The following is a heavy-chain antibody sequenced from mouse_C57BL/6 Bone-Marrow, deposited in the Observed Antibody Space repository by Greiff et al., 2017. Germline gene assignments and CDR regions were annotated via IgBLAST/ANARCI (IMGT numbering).Heavy chain of an antibody. J-gene: IGHJ2*01. CDR2: IYPGSGSI. V-gene: IGHV1-62-2*01. CDR1: GYTFTEYT. D-gene: IGHD2-3*01. Sequence: VQLQASGAELVKPGASVKLSCKASGYTFTEYTIHWVKQRSGQGLEWIGWIYPGSGSIKYNEKFKVKATLTADKSSSTVYMELTRFTSDDSAVYVCARHWFYDGYSYCDYWGEGTILTVS. CDR3: ARHWFYDGYSYCDY.